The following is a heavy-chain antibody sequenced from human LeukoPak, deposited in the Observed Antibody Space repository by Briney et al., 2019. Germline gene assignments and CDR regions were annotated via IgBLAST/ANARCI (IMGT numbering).Heavy chain of an antibody. CDR3: ARGLLATTYY. D-gene: IGHD1-1*01. Sequence: ASVKVSCKGSGYTFTGNNIHWVRQAPGQGLEWMGWINPNSGATNYAQNLQGRVTMTRDTSISTAYMELSSLRSDDTAVYYCARGLLATTYYWGQGTLVTVSS. J-gene: IGHJ4*02. V-gene: IGHV1-2*02. CDR1: GYTFTGNN. CDR2: INPNSGAT.